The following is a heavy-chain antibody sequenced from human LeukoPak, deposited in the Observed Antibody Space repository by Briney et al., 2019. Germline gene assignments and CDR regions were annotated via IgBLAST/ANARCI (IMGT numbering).Heavy chain of an antibody. V-gene: IGHV3-11*06. J-gene: IGHJ1*01. CDR2: ISSSSSYT. Sequence: KAGGSLRLSCAASGFTFSDYYMSWIRQAPGKGLEWVSYISSSSSYTNYADSVKGRFTISRDNAKNSLYLQMNSLRAEDTAVYYCGVTVAGTNDGSYFQHWGQGTLVTVSS. D-gene: IGHD6-19*01. CDR1: GFTFSDYY. CDR3: GVTVAGTNDGSYFQH.